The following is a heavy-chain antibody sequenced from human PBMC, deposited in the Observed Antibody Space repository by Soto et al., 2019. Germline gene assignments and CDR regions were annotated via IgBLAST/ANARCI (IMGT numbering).Heavy chain of an antibody. Sequence: SWCRQAPGKGLEWVSGISGSGGNTYYADSVKGRFTISRDNSKNTLYLQMNSLRAEDTAVYYYANGPSSYYFAYWGQGTLVTVSS. V-gene: IGHV3-23*01. CDR3: ANGPSSYYFAY. CDR2: ISGSGGNT. J-gene: IGHJ4*02. D-gene: IGHD2-15*01.